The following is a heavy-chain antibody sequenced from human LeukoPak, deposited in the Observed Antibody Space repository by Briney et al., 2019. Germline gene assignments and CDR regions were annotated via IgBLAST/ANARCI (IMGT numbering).Heavy chain of an antibody. CDR2: IYDGGST. V-gene: IGHV4-34*01. D-gene: IGHD2-21*02. CDR3: ARFSRITWGDWGDAFDV. Sequence: SETLSLMCSVYGGSFSDYFWSWIRQSRGKGLEWIGEIYDGGSTNYNPSLMSRVIVTMEKSKKQFSLVMRSVTAADTAIYYCARFSRITWGDWGDAFDVWGQGATVIVSS. J-gene: IGHJ3*01. CDR1: GGSFSDYF.